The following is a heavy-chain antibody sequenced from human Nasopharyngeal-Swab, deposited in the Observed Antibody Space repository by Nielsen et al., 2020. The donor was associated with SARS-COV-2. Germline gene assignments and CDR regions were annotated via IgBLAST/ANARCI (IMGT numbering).Heavy chain of an antibody. V-gene: IGHV3-30-3*01. CDR2: ISYDGSNK. CDR3: ARDLSYYDSSGYPGDY. J-gene: IGHJ4*02. D-gene: IGHD3-22*01. Sequence: VCQAPGKGLEWVAVISYDGSNKYYADSVKGRFTISRDNSKNTLYLQMNSLRAGDTAVYYCARDLSYYDSSGYPGDYWGQGTLVTVSS.